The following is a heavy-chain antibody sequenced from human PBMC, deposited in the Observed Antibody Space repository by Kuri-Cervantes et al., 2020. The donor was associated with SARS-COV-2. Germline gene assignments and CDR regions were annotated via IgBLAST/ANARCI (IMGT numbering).Heavy chain of an antibody. Sequence: SETLSLTCTVSGGSISSRSYYWSWLRQSPGKGLEWIGYFYDSDTTYYNPSLEGRFSMSADASQNQFSLKVNSVVATDTAVYFCARGQCTSTNYYLRPYFDRWGQGILVTVSS. J-gene: IGHJ4*02. CDR3: ARGQCTSTNYYLRPYFDR. V-gene: IGHV4-30-4*08. D-gene: IGHD3-22*01. CDR1: GGSISSRSYY. CDR2: FYDSDTT.